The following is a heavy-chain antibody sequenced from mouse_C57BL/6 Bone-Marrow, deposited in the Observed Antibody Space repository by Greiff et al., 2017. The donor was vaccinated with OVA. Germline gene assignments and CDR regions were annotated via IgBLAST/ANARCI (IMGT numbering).Heavy chain of an antibody. D-gene: IGHD1-1*01. CDR3: TTVITTVVDGYFDV. V-gene: IGHV14-1*01. Sequence: EVQLQQSGAELVRPGASVKLSCTASGFNITDYSMHWVKQRPEQGLEWIGRIDPEDGDTEYAPKFQGKATLTADTSSNPAYLKLSSLTSEDTVVYYGTTVITTVVDGYFDVWGTGTTVTVTS. CDR1: GFNITDYS. CDR2: IDPEDGDT. J-gene: IGHJ1*03.